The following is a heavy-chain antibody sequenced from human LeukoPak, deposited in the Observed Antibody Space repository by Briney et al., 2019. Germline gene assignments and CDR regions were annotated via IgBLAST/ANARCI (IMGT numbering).Heavy chain of an antibody. J-gene: IGHJ4*02. CDR1: GYTFTDYY. CDR2: INPNSGGT. CDR3: ARERREFFDY. V-gene: IGHV1-2*02. D-gene: IGHD3-10*01. Sequence: ASVKVSCKASGYTFTDYYVHWVRQAPGQGLEWMGWINPNSGGTKYAQNFQGRVTMTRDTSISTAYMELSRLRSDDTAVYFSARERREFFDYWGQGTLVTVSS.